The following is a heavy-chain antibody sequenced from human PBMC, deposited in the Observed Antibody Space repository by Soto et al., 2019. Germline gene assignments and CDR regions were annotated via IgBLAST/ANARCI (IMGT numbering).Heavy chain of an antibody. Sequence: ESGGGVVQPGRSLRLSCAASGFTFSSYAMHWVRQAPGKGLEWVAVISYDGSNKYYADSVKGRFTISRDNFKNTLYLQMSSLRAEDTALYYCAKGGSSGSYDYWGQGSLVTVSS. CDR2: ISYDGSNK. V-gene: IGHV3-30*18. CDR3: AKGGSSGSYDY. D-gene: IGHD3-22*01. CDR1: GFTFSSYA. J-gene: IGHJ4*02.